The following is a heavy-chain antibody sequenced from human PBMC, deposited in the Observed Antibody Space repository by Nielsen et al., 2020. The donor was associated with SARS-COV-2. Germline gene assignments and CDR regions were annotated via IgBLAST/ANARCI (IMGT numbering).Heavy chain of an antibody. CDR1: GFTFNDFA. Sequence: GESLKISCAASGFTFNDFAMCWVRQAPGKGLEWVSSISGSGSPYTADSVKGRFTISRDNAKNSMSLQMNSLRVEDTAVYYCARDWSRAFDVWGQGTMVTVSS. CDR2: ISGSGSP. CDR3: ARDWSRAFDV. J-gene: IGHJ3*01. V-gene: IGHV3-69-1*01.